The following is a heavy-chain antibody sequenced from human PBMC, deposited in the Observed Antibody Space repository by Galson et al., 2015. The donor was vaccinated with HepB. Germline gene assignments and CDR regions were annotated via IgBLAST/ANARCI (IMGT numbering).Heavy chain of an antibody. J-gene: IGHJ4*02. CDR1: GFSVSSVY. V-gene: IGHV3-53*01. CDR3: ARGGGDQPFDY. Sequence: LRLSCAASGFSVSSVYMSWVHQAPGKGLEWVSVLYRGDSAYYADSVRGRFTISRDNSKNTLYLEMHTLRAEDTAVYYCARGGGDQPFDYWGQGTLVTVSS. D-gene: IGHD2-21*01. CDR2: LYRGDSA.